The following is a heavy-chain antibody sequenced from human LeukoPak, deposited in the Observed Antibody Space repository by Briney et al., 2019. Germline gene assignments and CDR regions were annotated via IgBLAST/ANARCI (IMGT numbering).Heavy chain of an antibody. CDR2: INHSGST. CDR3: ARGLSHSVY. V-gene: IGHV4-34*01. D-gene: IGHD5/OR15-5a*01. CDR1: GGSISSYY. J-gene: IGHJ4*02. Sequence: SETLSLTCTVSGGSISSYYWSWIRQPPGKGLEWIGEINHSGSTNYNPSLKSRVTISVDTSKNQFSLKLSSVTAADTAVYYCARGLSHSVYWGQGTLVTVSS.